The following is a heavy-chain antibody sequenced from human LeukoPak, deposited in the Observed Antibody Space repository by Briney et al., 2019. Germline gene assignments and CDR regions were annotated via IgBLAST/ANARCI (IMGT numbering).Heavy chain of an antibody. D-gene: IGHD2-2*01. CDR2: INVHSGNT. V-gene: IGHV1-18*01. Sequence: ASVKVSCKASGYTFSRYHISWVRQAPAQGLEWMGRINVHSGNTHYAQSLQGRVTMTIDTSATTAYMELRSLTSDDTAVYYCARGLGYCDSTSCYGELPGDYWSQGTLVTVSS. CDR1: GYTFSRYH. J-gene: IGHJ4*02. CDR3: ARGLGYCDSTSCYGELPGDY.